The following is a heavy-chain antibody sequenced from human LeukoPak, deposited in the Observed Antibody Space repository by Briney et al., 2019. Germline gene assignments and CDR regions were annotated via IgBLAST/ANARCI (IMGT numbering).Heavy chain of an antibody. CDR2: IRYDGSNK. D-gene: IGHD3-9*01. V-gene: IGHV3-30*02. CDR3: AKRYYDILTGYYNRAYYYYMDV. Sequence: GGSLRLSCAASGFTFSSYGMHWVRQAPGKGLEWVAFIRYDGSNKYYADSVKGRFTISRDNSKNTLYLQMNSLRAEDTAVYYCAKRYYDILTGYYNRAYYYYMDVWGKGTTVTVSS. CDR1: GFTFSSYG. J-gene: IGHJ6*03.